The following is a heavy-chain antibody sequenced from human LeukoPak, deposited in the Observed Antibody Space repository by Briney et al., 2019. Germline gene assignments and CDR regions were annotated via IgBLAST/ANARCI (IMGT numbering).Heavy chain of an antibody. J-gene: IGHJ5*02. Sequence: PGGSLRLSCAASGFTFSGYGMHWVRQAPGKGLEWVAVIWSNGVTKHYADSVKGRFTISRDNSKSTLYLQMNSLTAEDTAIYYCARDASFYADDLWGQGTLVTVSS. CDR1: GFTFSGYG. CDR3: ARDASFYADDL. D-gene: IGHD2-2*01. CDR2: IWSNGVTK. V-gene: IGHV3-33*01.